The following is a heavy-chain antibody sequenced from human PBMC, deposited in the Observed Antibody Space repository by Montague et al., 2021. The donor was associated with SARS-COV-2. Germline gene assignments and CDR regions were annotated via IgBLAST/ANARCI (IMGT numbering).Heavy chain of an antibody. CDR1: GYSVNSGYY. CDR2: VRQSGST. CDR3: ARVGVYGGRIYYYFYGLDG. V-gene: IGHV4-38-2*02. J-gene: IGHJ6*02. D-gene: IGHD3-10*01. Sequence: SETLSLTCSVSGYSVNSGYYWAWIRQPPGKGLEWIGSVRQSGSTYFTPSLASRVSMSVDTSKNQFSLTLTSVTAADTALYYCARVGVYGGRIYYYFYGLDGWGQGTAVTVSS.